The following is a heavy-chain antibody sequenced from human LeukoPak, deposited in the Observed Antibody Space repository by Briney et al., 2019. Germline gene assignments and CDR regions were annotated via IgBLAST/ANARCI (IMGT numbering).Heavy chain of an antibody. V-gene: IGHV4-34*01. J-gene: IGHJ5*02. D-gene: IGHD3-22*01. Sequence: SETLSLTCAVYGGSFSGYYWSWIRQPPGKGLEWIGEINHSGSTNYNPSLKSRVTISVDTSKNQFSLKLSSVTAADTAVYYCARGATRYYYDSSGFNWFDPWRQGTLVTVSS. CDR1: GGSFSGYY. CDR3: ARGATRYYYDSSGFNWFDP. CDR2: INHSGST.